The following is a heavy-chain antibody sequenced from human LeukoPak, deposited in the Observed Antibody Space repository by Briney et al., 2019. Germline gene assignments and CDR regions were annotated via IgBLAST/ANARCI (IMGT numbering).Heavy chain of an antibody. CDR3: ARDRDPSNYYGSGSRGAFDI. CDR2: IHHSGST. CDR1: GYSITSDDW. D-gene: IGHD3-10*01. Sequence: PSETLSLTCSVSGYSITSDDWWAWSRQSPEKGLEWIASIHHSGSTYYNPSLKSRVTISVDTSKNQFSLKLSSVTAADTAVYYCARDRDPSNYYGSGSRGAFDIWGQGTMVTVSS. J-gene: IGHJ3*02. V-gene: IGHV4-38-2*02.